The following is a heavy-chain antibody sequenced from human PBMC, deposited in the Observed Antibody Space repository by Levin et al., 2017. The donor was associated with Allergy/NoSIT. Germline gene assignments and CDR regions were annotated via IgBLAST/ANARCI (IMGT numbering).Heavy chain of an antibody. CDR1: GFPFNSYG. Sequence: GESLKISCAASGFPFNSYGMHWVRQAPGKGLEWVTVISNDGNNKYYIDSVKGRFTISRDNSKNTLYLQMNSLRTEDTAVYYCAKYSRAAADYYYYSMGVWGKGTTVTVSS. V-gene: IGHV3-33*05. D-gene: IGHD6-13*01. J-gene: IGHJ6*03. CDR3: AKYSRAAADYYYYSMGV. CDR2: ISNDGNNK.